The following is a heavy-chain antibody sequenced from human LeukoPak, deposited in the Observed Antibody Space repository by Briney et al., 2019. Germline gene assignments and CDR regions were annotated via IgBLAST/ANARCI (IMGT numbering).Heavy chain of an antibody. V-gene: IGHV3-48*03. CDR1: GFTFSSYE. CDR3: ARDTSYYGSGSSVDAFDI. CDR2: ISSSGNTI. D-gene: IGHD3-10*01. J-gene: IGHJ3*02. Sequence: GGSLRLSCAASGFTFSSYEMNWVCQAPGKGLEWVSYISSSGNTIYYADSLKGRFTISRDNAKNSLYLQMNSLRAEDTAVYYCARDTSYYGSGSSVDAFDIWGQGTMVTVSS.